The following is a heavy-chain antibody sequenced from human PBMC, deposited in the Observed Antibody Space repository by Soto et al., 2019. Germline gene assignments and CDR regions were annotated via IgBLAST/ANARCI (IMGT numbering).Heavy chain of an antibody. Sequence: SETLSLTCTVSGDSISSSNSHWGWTRQPPGKGLEYIGSVYYGGAIFYSGNIYYNPSLKSRVTISVDTSKNQFSLRLSSVTAADTGVYYCVRYDRINMKPYSPEGFHIWGQGTMVTVSS. CDR1: GDSISSSNSH. J-gene: IGHJ3*02. CDR3: VRYDRINMKPYSPEGFHI. CDR2: VYYGGAIFYSGNI. V-gene: IGHV4-39*01. D-gene: IGHD3-3*02.